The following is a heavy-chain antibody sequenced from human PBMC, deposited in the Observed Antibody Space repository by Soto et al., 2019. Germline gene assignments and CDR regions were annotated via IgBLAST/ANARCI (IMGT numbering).Heavy chain of an antibody. V-gene: IGHV3-49*04. Sequence: EVQMVESGGGLVQPGRSLRLSCTGSGFTFRDHGLTWVRQAPGKGLEWLGFIRSNRFGATSEVVASVKGRFYISRDDSNTVAYLQLNNLQSEDTAVYYCGRSPRQCSGGGCYSIAFWGRGTLVTVSS. CDR1: GFTFRDHG. D-gene: IGHD2-15*01. J-gene: IGHJ4*02. CDR2: IRSNRFGATS. CDR3: GRSPRQCSGGGCYSIAF.